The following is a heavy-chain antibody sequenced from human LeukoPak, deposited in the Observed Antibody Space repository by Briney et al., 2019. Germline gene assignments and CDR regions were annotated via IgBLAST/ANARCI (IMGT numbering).Heavy chain of an antibody. CDR1: GFTSRDSY. CDR3: ARDGSAYSYYFDY. V-gene: IGHV3-11*01. Sequence: GGSLRLSCAASGFTSRDSYMSWIRQAPGKGLEWLSYISSSGSSKYYAASVKGRFTNTRDSVKKSLYLQTKNLRAEGQAVYYCARDGSAYSYYFDYWGQGTLVTVSS. D-gene: IGHD3-22*01. CDR2: ISSSGSSK. J-gene: IGHJ4*02.